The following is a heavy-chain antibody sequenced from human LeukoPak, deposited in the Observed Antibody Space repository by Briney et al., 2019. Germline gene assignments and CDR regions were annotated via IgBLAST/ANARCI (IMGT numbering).Heavy chain of an antibody. J-gene: IGHJ4*02. CDR1: GFTFSSYG. CDR3: AKPSRDFDSSGYSHFDY. D-gene: IGHD3-22*01. Sequence: GGSLRLSRAASGFTFSSYGMSWVRQAPGKGLEWVSAISGSGGSTYYADSVKGRFTISRDNSKNTLYLQMHSLRAEDTAIYYCAKPSRDFDSSGYSHFDYWGQGTLVTVSS. V-gene: IGHV3-23*01. CDR2: ISGSGGST.